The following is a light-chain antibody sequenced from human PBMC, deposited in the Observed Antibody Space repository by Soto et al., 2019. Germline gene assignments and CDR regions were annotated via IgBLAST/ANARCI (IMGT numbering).Light chain of an antibody. Sequence: QSALTQPASVSGSPGQSLTISCTGTSSDIGAYNYVSWYQQHPAKAPKLVIYEVNNRPSGVSIRFSGSKSGNTASLTISGLQAEDEADYYCSSFTTTNTLVFXSGTKVTVL. CDR1: SSDIGAYNY. V-gene: IGLV2-14*01. CDR3: SSFTTTNTLV. CDR2: EVN. J-gene: IGLJ1*01.